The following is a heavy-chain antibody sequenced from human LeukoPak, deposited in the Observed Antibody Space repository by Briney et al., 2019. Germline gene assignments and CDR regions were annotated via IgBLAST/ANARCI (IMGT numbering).Heavy chain of an antibody. CDR2: ISGSGDST. CDR3: ARGDYFASGSYSDS. D-gene: IGHD3-10*01. J-gene: IGHJ4*02. CDR1: GFTFSSYG. Sequence: PGGTLRLSCAASGFTFSSYGMSWVRQAPGKGLEWVSAISGSGDSTYYADSVKGRFTISRDNSKNTLYLQMNSLRAEDTAVYYCARGDYFASGSYSDSWGQGILVTVSS. V-gene: IGHV3-23*01.